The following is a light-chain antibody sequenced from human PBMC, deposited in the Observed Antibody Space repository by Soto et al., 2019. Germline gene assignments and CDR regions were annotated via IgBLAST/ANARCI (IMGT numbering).Light chain of an antibody. J-gene: IGLJ3*02. CDR1: SSDVGAYNL. CDR2: EDT. CDR3: CSYAGSSTWV. V-gene: IGLV2-23*01. Sequence: QSVLTQPASVSGSPEQSITISCTGTSSDVGAYNLVSWYQHHPGIAPKLMIYEDTKRPSGVSNRFSGSKSANTASLTISGLQADDEADYYCCSYAGSSTWVFGGGTKITVL.